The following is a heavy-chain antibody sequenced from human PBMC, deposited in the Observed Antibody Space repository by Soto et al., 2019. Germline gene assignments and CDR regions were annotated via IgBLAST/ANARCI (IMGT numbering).Heavy chain of an antibody. D-gene: IGHD2-15*01. CDR3: ARGPSGILDY. CDR2: INTDESST. CDR1: GFTFSSYW. V-gene: IGHV3-74*03. J-gene: IGHJ4*02. Sequence: EVQLVESGGGLVQPGGFLRLSCAASGFTFSSYWMHWVRQAPGKGLVWVSRINTDESSTTYADSVKGRFTISRDNAKNTLYLQMNSLRGEDTAVYYCARGPSGILDYWGQGTLVTVSS.